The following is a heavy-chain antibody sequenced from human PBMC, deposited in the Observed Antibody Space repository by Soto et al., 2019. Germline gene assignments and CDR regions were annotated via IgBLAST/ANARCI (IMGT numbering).Heavy chain of an antibody. CDR3: ARGLYGSGSYYDLCLDF. Sequence: ASVKVSCKASGYTFTGYDMHWVRQAPGQGLEWMGWINPNSGGTKYAQKFQGRVTMTRDTSISTAYMELSRLRSDDTAVYYCARGLYGSGSYYDLCLDFWGQGTLVTVSS. J-gene: IGHJ4*02. V-gene: IGHV1-2*02. D-gene: IGHD3-10*01. CDR1: GYTFTGYD. CDR2: INPNSGGT.